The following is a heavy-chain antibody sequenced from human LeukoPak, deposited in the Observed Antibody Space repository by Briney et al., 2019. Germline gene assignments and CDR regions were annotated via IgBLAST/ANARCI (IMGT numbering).Heavy chain of an antibody. CDR3: AREDYRGSSGDNWFDP. CDR2: ISHSGDI. CDR1: GGSFSGYY. D-gene: IGHD6-19*01. Sequence: SETLSLTCAVNGGSFSGYYWSWIRQPPGKGLEWIGEISHSGDINYNQVLQSRVTVTVDTPKNYFSLKLTSVTAADTAIYYCAREDYRGSSGDNWFDPWGQGTLVAVSS. V-gene: IGHV4-34*01. J-gene: IGHJ5*02.